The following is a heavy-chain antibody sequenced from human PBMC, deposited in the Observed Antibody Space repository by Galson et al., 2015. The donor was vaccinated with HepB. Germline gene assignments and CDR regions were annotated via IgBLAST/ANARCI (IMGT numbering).Heavy chain of an antibody. J-gene: IGHJ6*02. CDR2: INSDGSST. Sequence: SLRLFCAASGFTFSSYWMHWVRQAPGKGLVWVSRINSDGSSTSYADSVKGRFTISRDNAKNTLYLQMNGLRAEDTAVYYCARVRSEWLLYYYYYYGMDVWGQGTTVTVSS. V-gene: IGHV3-74*01. CDR1: GFTFSSYW. D-gene: IGHD3-3*01. CDR3: ARVRSEWLLYYYYYYGMDV.